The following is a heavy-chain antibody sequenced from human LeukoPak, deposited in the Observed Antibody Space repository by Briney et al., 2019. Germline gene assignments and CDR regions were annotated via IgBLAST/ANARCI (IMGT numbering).Heavy chain of an antibody. D-gene: IGHD3-10*01. J-gene: IGHJ4*02. CDR2: IGTAGNT. CDR1: GFTFSSYD. V-gene: IGHV3-13*01. CDR3: ARETGVRGHFDY. Sequence: GGSLRLSCAASGFTFSSYDMHWVRHATGKGLEWVSAIGTAGNTYYPSSVKDRFNISREKAKNSVYLQIDSLRAGDTAVYYCARETGVRGHFDYWGQGTLVSVSS.